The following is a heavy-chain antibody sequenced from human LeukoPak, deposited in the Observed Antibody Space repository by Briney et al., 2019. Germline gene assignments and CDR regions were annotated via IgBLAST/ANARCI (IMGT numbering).Heavy chain of an antibody. Sequence: GESLTLSCAASGFTFSSYSMSWVRQPPGRGLEWVSSISNSSSYIYYADSVKGRFTISRDNSKNSLYLQMNSLRAEDTAVYYCAGDISPPPYFDYWGQGTLVTVSS. CDR1: GFTFSSYS. J-gene: IGHJ4*02. CDR2: ISNSSSYI. V-gene: IGHV3-21*01. CDR3: AGDISPPPYFDY.